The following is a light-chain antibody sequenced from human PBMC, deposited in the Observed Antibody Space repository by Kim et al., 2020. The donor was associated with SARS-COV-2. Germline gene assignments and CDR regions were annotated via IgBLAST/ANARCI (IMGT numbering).Light chain of an antibody. Sequence: VSPGQTASITCSGDKLGDKYASWYQQNPGQSPVVVIFRDNRRPSGIPERFSGSNSGNTATLTISGTQAMDEADYYCQAWDSSIYVFGTGTKVTVL. J-gene: IGLJ1*01. CDR1: KLGDKY. CDR3: QAWDSSIYV. V-gene: IGLV3-1*01. CDR2: RDN.